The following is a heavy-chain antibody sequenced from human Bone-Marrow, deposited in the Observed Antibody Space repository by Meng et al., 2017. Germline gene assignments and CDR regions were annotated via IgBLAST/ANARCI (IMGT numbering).Heavy chain of an antibody. CDR2: TYYRSKWYN. V-gene: IGHV6-1*01. CDR1: GDSVSSNSAA. CDR3: ARDHWNYYYAMDV. Sequence: LRLSCAISGDSVSSNSAAWNWIRQSPSRGLEWLGRTYYRSKWYNDYAVSVKSRITINPDTSKNQLSLQLNSVTPEDTAVFYCARDHWNYYYAMDVWGQGTTVTVSS. D-gene: IGHD1-1*01. J-gene: IGHJ6*02.